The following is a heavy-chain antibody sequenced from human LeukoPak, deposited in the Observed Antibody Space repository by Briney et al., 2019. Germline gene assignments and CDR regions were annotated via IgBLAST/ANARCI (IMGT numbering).Heavy chain of an antibody. J-gene: IGHJ4*02. Sequence: GASVKVSCKASGYTFTSYAMHWVRQAPGQRLEWMGWINAGNGNTKYSQKFQGRVTITRDTSASTAYMELSSLRSEDTAVYYCARDRCSSGRGPFDYWGQGTLVTVSS. V-gene: IGHV1-3*01. CDR3: ARDRCSSGRGPFDY. D-gene: IGHD6-19*01. CDR2: INAGNGNT. CDR1: GYTFTSYA.